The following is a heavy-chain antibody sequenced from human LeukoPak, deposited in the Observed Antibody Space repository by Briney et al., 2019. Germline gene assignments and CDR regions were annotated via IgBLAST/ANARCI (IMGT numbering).Heavy chain of an antibody. V-gene: IGHV3-9*01. J-gene: IGHJ4*02. CDR2: ISWNSGSI. Sequence: GRSLRLSFAASGLTFDDYAMHWVRQASGKGLEWVSGISWNSGSIGYADSVKGRFTISRDSAKNSLYLQMNSLRAEDSALYYCAKGYSYSYTHYFDYWGQGILVTVSS. D-gene: IGHD3-16*01. CDR3: AKGYSYSYTHYFDY. CDR1: GLTFDDYA.